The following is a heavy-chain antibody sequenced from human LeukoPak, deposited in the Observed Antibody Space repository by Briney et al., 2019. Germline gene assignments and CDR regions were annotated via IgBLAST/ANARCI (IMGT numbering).Heavy chain of an antibody. CDR2: ISAYNGNT. D-gene: IGHD3-10*01. V-gene: IGHV1-18*01. J-gene: IGHJ4*02. Sequence: ASVKVSCKASGYTFTSYGISWVRQAPGQGLEWMGWISAYNGNTNYAQKLQGRVTMTTGTSTSTAYMELRSLRSDGTAVYYCARDDAHYYGSGSYYNFDYWGQGTLVTVSS. CDR1: GYTFTSYG. CDR3: ARDDAHYYGSGSYYNFDY.